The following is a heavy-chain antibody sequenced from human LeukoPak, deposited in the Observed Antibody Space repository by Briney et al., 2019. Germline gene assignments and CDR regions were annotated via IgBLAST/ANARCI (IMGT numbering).Heavy chain of an antibody. V-gene: IGHV3-74*03. CDR3: APSRYYDFWSGLGAFDI. D-gene: IGHD3-3*01. Sequence: GGSLSLFCTPSGFSFSIYWVNWVRHPPGKALVWLSRIKGDGRSTTYADSVKGRFTISRDNAKNTLFMQMNSLRAEDTAVYYCAPSRYYDFWSGLGAFDIWGQGTMVTVSS. CDR2: IKGDGRST. CDR1: GFSFSIYW. J-gene: IGHJ3*02.